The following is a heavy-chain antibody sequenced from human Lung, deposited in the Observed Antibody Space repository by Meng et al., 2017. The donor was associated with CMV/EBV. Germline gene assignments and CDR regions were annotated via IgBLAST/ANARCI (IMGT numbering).Heavy chain of an antibody. V-gene: IGHV3-21*01. Sequence: GESXKISXAASGFTFSSYTMNWVRQAPGKGLEWVSSISTRSSYIYYADSVKGRFTVSRDNAKNSLYLQMNSLGAEDTAVYYCARHNYLWGSYPLDYWGQGXLVTVSS. CDR2: ISTRSSYI. D-gene: IGHD3-16*01. CDR3: ARHNYLWGSYPLDY. J-gene: IGHJ4*02. CDR1: GFTFSSYT.